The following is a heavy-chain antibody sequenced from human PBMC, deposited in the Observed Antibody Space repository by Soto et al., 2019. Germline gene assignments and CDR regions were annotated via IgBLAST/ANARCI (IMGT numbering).Heavy chain of an antibody. CDR2: IIPIFGTA. D-gene: IGHD1-26*01. J-gene: IGHJ4*02. CDR1: GGTFSSYA. V-gene: IGHV1-69*01. CDR3: ASPGDSGSYYSNFDY. Sequence: QVQLVQSGAEVKKPGSSVKVSCKASGGTFSSYAISWVRQAPGQGLEWRGGIIPIFGTANYAQKFQGRVTITADESTSTAYMELSSLRSEDTAVYYCASPGDSGSYYSNFDYWGQGTLVTVSS.